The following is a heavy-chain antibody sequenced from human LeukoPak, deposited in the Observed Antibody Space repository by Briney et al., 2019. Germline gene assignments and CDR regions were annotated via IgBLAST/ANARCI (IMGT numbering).Heavy chain of an antibody. CDR3: AGDLTVVVPAADLYYYYGMDV. CDR2: IIPILGIA. J-gene: IGHJ6*02. CDR1: GYTFTSYG. Sequence: ASVKVSCKASGYTFTSYGISWVRQAPGQGLEWMGRIIPILGIANYAQKFQGRVTITADKSTSTAYMELSSLRSEDTAVCYCAGDLTVVVPAADLYYYYGMDVWGQGTTVTVSS. D-gene: IGHD2-2*01. V-gene: IGHV1-69*04.